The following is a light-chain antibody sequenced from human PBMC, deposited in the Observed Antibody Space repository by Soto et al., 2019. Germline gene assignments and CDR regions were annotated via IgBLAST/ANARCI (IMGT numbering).Light chain of an antibody. CDR1: QSVSSN. CDR3: QQYNNWPPIT. V-gene: IGKV3D-15*01. Sequence: EIVMTQSPATLSVSPGERATLTCRASQSVSSNLACYQQKPRQATRLIIYGASTRATGIPARFSGSGSGTEFTLTISSLQSEDFAVYYCQQYNNWPPITFGQGTRLEIK. CDR2: GAS. J-gene: IGKJ5*01.